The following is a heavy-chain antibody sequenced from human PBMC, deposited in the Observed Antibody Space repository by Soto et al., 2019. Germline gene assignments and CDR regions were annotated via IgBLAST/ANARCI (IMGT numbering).Heavy chain of an antibody. J-gene: IGHJ5*02. CDR3: ATHPYYYDSSTYYT. V-gene: IGHV5-51*01. D-gene: IGHD3-22*01. Sequence: PGESLKISCKGSGYSFTSYWIGWVRQMPGKGLESMGIIYPGDSDTRYSPSFQGQVTISADKSTSTAYLQWNSLKASDTAMYYCATHPYYYDSSTYYTWGQGTLVTVSS. CDR1: GYSFTSYW. CDR2: IYPGDSDT.